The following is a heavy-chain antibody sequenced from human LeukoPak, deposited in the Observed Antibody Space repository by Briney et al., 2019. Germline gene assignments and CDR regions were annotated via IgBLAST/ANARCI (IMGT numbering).Heavy chain of an antibody. CDR1: GFTVSSNY. V-gene: IGHV3-66*01. CDR2: IYSGGST. CDR3: AREAPLGMAARYYYGMDV. Sequence: PGGSLRLSCAASGFTVSSNYMSWVRQAPGKGLEWVSVIYSGGSTYYADSVKGRFTISRDNAKNSLYLQMNSLRAEDTAVYYCAREAPLGMAARYYYGMDVWGQGTTVTVSS. J-gene: IGHJ6*02. D-gene: IGHD7-27*01.